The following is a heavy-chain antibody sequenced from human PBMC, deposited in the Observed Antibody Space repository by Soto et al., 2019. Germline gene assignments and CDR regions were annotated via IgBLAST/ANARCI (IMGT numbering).Heavy chain of an antibody. CDR3: AKDLSSYYYFDF. CDR2: ISATGGST. J-gene: IGHJ4*02. V-gene: IGHV3-23*01. D-gene: IGHD2-15*01. CDR1: GFTFGIYA. Sequence: GGSLRLSCAASGFTFGIYAMTWVRQAPGKGLEWASTISATGGSTFYADSVKGRFTISRDNSKNTLYLQMNSLRAEDTAIYYCAKDLSSYYYFDFWGQGTLVTVSS.